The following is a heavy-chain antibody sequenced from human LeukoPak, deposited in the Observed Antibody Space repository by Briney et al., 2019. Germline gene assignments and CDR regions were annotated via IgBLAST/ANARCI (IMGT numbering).Heavy chain of an antibody. Sequence: SETLSLTCTVSGGSISSPTYYWNWIRQPAGKGLEWIGRISTSGTTNYHPSLKSRVTLSLDTSKNQFSLNLRSVTAADTAIYFCARRHPYYYGSGTYSREDWGQGTLVTVSS. CDR2: ISTSGTT. J-gene: IGHJ4*02. D-gene: IGHD3-10*01. CDR3: ARRHPYYYGSGTYSRED. V-gene: IGHV4-61*02. CDR1: GGSISSPTYY.